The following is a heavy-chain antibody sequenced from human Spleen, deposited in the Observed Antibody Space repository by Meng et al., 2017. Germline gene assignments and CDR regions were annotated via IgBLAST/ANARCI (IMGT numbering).Heavy chain of an antibody. D-gene: IGHD6-13*01. Sequence: ASVKVSCNPSRYNFSAYWLHWVRRAPGQGLEWMGPIDPKGGDTHYAQRFQGRVTMTGDTSISTAYMELSGLRSDDTAMYYCARDEVISAAGKLFGDYWGQGTLVTVSS. V-gene: IGHV1-2*06. CDR2: IDPKGGDT. CDR3: ARDEVISAAGKLFGDY. CDR1: RYNFSAYW. J-gene: IGHJ4*02.